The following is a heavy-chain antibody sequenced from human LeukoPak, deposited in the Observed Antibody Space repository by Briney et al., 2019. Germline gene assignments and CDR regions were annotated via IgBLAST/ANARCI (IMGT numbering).Heavy chain of an antibody. CDR3: ARQGGSGSYYNGPEDPDFDY. CDR1: GAPISNYY. Sequence: SETLSLTCTVSGAPISNYYWSWIRQPPGKGLEWIGYIYYTGRTNFNPSLKSRVTISVDTSKNQFSLKLSSVTAADTAVYYCARQGGSGSYYNGPEDPDFDYWGQGTLVTVSS. D-gene: IGHD3-10*01. CDR2: IYYTGRT. V-gene: IGHV4-59*08. J-gene: IGHJ4*02.